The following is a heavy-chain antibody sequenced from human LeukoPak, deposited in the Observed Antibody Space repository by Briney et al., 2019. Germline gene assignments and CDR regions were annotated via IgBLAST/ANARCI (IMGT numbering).Heavy chain of an antibody. D-gene: IGHD5-18*01. Sequence: GGSLRLSCAASGFTFSSYDIHWVRQATGKGLEWVSGIGTAGEIYYPGSVKGRFTISRENAKNSLYLQMNSLRAEDTAVYYCASSYGPLDAFDIWGQGTMVTVSS. CDR2: IGTAGEI. CDR3: ASSYGPLDAFDI. CDR1: GFTFSSYD. J-gene: IGHJ3*02. V-gene: IGHV3-13*01.